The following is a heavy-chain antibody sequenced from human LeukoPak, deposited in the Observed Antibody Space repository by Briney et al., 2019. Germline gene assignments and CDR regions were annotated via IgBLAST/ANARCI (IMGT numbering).Heavy chain of an antibody. D-gene: IGHD6-13*01. J-gene: IGHJ4*02. CDR1: GYTFTSYG. V-gene: IGHV1-18*01. CDR3: ATNLIEAAAASFGDY. CDR2: ISAYNGNT. Sequence: ASVKVSCKASGYTFTSYGISWVRQAPGQGLEWMGWISAYNGNTNYAQKLQGRVTMTTDTSTSTAYMELRSLRSDDTAVYYCATNLIEAAAASFGDYWGQGTLVTVSS.